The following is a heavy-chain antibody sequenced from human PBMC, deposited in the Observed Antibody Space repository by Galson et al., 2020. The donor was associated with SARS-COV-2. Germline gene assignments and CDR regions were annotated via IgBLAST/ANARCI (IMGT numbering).Heavy chain of an antibody. V-gene: IGHV4-4*07. CDR1: GGSISSYY. CDR3: ARVRPYYYDSSGAYFDY. J-gene: IGHJ4*02. Sequence: SETLSLTCTVSGGSISSYYWSWIRQPAGKGLEWIGRIYTSGSTNYNPSLKSRVTMSVDTSKNQFSLKLSSVTAADTAVYYCARVRPYYYDSSGAYFDYWGQGTLVTVSS. CDR2: IYTSGST. D-gene: IGHD3-22*01.